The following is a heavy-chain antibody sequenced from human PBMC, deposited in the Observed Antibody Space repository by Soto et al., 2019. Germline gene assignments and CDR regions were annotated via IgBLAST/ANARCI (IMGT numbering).Heavy chain of an antibody. D-gene: IGHD2-21*02. CDR1: GFTFSSYS. CDR2: ISSSSSYI. CDR3: ARDPTIGDPDYFDY. Sequence: PGESLKISCAASGFTFSSYSMNWVRQAPGKGLEWVSSISSSSSYIYYADSVKGRFTISRDNAKNSLYPQMNSLRAEDTAVYYCARDPTIGDPDYFDYWGQGTLVTVSS. J-gene: IGHJ4*02. V-gene: IGHV3-21*01.